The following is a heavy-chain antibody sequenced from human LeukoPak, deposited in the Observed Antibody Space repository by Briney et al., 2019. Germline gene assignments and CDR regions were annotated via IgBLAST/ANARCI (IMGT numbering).Heavy chain of an antibody. J-gene: IGHJ4*02. V-gene: IGHV3-30*04. CDR3: VRGDHYYDSSAFIDF. Sequence: GGSLRLSCAASGFTFNLYAMHWVRQAPGKGLEWVAVMSYDGSNKYYTDSVRGRFTISRDNSKNTLYVQINNLRPEDTAVYYCVRGDHYYDSSAFIDFWGQGTLVTVSS. D-gene: IGHD3-22*01. CDR1: GFTFNLYA. CDR2: MSYDGSNK.